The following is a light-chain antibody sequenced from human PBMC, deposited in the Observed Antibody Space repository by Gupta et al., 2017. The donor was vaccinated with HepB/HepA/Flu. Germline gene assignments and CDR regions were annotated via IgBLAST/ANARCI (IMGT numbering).Light chain of an antibody. J-gene: IGLJ3*02. CDR3: SSFTTSSTWV. V-gene: IGLV2-14*01. Sequence: QSALTQPASVSESPGQSITISCTGSSSDIGSDNYVSWYQQHPGKAPKLIIFDVTNRPSGLSDRFSGSKSGNTASLTISGLQAEDEADYYCSSFTTSSTWVFGRGTKLTVL. CDR1: SSDIGSDNY. CDR2: DVT.